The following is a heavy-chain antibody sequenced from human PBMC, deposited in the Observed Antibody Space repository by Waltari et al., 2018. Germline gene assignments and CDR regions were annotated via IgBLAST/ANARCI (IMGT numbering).Heavy chain of an antibody. V-gene: IGHV4-39*07. CDR1: GGSISSSSYY. D-gene: IGHD6-13*01. Sequence: QLQLQESGPGLVKPSETLSLTCTVSGGSISSSSYYWGWIRQPPGKGLEWIGSIYYSGSTYYNPSLKSRVTISVDTSKNQFSLKLSSVTAADTAVYYCARASLAAAGPPSFDPWGQGTLVTVSS. CDR2: IYYSGST. J-gene: IGHJ5*02. CDR3: ARASLAAAGPPSFDP.